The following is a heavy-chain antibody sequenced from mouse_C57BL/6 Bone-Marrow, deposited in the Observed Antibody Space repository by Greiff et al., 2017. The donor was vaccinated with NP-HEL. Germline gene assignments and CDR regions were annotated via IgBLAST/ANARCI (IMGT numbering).Heavy chain of an antibody. Sequence: EVKLEESGGGLVQPGGSMKLSCVASGFTFSNYWMNWVRQSPEKGLEWVAQIRLKSDNYATHYAESVKGRFTISRDDSKSSVYLQMNNLRAEDTGIYYCTVPITTVVPYAMDYWGQGTSVTVSS. V-gene: IGHV6-3*01. J-gene: IGHJ4*01. CDR3: TVPITTVVPYAMDY. D-gene: IGHD1-1*01. CDR1: GFTFSNYW. CDR2: IRLKSDNYAT.